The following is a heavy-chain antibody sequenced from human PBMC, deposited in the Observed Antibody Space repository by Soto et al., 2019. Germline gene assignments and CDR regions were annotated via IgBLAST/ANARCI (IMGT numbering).Heavy chain of an antibody. CDR1: GYTFTSYG. Sequence: QVQLVQSGAEVKKPGASVKVSCKASGYTFTSYGISWVRQAPGQGLEWMGWISAYNGNTNYAQKLQGRVTMTTDTTTSTAYMELRSLRSDDTAVYYCARGGYYYDSSGYYLNWFDPWGQGTLVTVSS. V-gene: IGHV1-18*01. CDR3: ARGGYYYDSSGYYLNWFDP. D-gene: IGHD3-22*01. J-gene: IGHJ5*02. CDR2: ISAYNGNT.